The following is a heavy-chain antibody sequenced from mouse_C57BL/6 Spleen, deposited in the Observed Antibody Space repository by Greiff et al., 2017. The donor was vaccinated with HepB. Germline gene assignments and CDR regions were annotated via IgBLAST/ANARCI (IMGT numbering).Heavy chain of an antibody. D-gene: IGHD1-1*01. CDR2: INPSTGGT. CDR3: AEWIKTVVGRNYDD. V-gene: IGHV1-53*01. CDR1: GYTFTGYW. J-gene: IGHJ2*01. Sequence: QVQLQQPGTELVKPGASVKLSCKASGYTFTGYWMHWVKQTPGQGLEWIGNINPSTGGTNYNEKFKSKATLTVDKSSNTAYMQLSSLTSEDSAVYDCAEWIKTVVGRNYDDWGQGTTVTVSS.